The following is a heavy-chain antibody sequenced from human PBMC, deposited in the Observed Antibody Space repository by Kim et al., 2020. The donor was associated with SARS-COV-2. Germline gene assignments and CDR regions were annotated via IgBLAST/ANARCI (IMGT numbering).Heavy chain of an antibody. Sequence: SETLSLTCTVSGGSLTNYYWSWIRQPPGKGLEWIGYISFRGDTIYNPSLDSRVTMSVDTSNNRVYLNLKSLTAADTAMYYCAREPLGGWHHYFDSWGQGALITVSS. CDR1: GGSLTNYY. CDR3: AREPLGGWHHYFDS. D-gene: IGHD6-19*01. V-gene: IGHV4-59*01. CDR2: ISFRGDT. J-gene: IGHJ4*02.